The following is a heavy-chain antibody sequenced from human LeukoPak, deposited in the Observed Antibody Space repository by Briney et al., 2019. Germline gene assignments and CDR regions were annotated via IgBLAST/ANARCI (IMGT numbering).Heavy chain of an antibody. CDR3: AREAMYSYGNNFDY. CDR2: IYYSGST. V-gene: IGHV4-61*01. CDR1: GGSVSSGSYY. J-gene: IGHJ4*02. Sequence: SETLSLTCTVSGGSVSSGSYYWSWIRQPPGKGPEWIGYIYYSGSTNYNPSLKSRVTISVDTSKNQFSLKLSSVTAADTAVYHCAREAMYSYGNNFDYWGQGTLVTVSS. D-gene: IGHD5-18*01.